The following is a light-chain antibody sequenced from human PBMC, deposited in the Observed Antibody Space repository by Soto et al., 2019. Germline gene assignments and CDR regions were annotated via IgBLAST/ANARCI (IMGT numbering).Light chain of an antibody. V-gene: IGKV3-11*01. Sequence: EVVLTQSPSTLSLSPVERATVSCRASENVRTFVDWYQQKPGQAPRLLIYGASNRATGIPARFSGSGSGTDFTLTISNLQPEDFAGYYCQQTYSSPITFGQGTRLEIK. CDR3: QQTYSSPIT. CDR1: ENVRTF. CDR2: GAS. J-gene: IGKJ5*01.